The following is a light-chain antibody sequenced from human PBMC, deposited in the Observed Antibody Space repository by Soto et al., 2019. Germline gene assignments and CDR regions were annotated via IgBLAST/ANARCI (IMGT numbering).Light chain of an antibody. CDR1: QSIRSW. CDR3: QQYKSYSLT. Sequence: DIQMTQSPSTLSASVGDRVTITCRASQSIRSWLAWYQQKPGKAPKPLIYKASSLESGVPSRFSGSGSGTEFTLAISSLQADDFATYYCQQYKSYSLTFGGGTKVDIK. CDR2: KAS. J-gene: IGKJ4*01. V-gene: IGKV1-5*03.